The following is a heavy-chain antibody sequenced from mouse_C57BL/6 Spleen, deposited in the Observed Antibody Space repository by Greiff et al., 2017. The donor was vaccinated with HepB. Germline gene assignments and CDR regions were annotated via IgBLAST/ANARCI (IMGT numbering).Heavy chain of an antibody. V-gene: IGHV1-69*01. CDR2: IDPSDSYT. D-gene: IGHD1-1*01. Sequence: QVQLQQPGAELVMPGASVKLFCKASGYTFTSYWMHWVKQRPGQGLEWIGEIDPSDSYTNYNQKFKGKSTLTVDKSSSTAYMQLSSLTSEDSAVYYCARPDYYGSSAWFAYWGQGTLVTVSA. CDR3: ARPDYYGSSAWFAY. CDR1: GYTFTSYW. J-gene: IGHJ3*01.